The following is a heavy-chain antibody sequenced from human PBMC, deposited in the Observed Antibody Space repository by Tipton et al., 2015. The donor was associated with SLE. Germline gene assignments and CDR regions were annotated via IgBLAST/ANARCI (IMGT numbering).Heavy chain of an antibody. D-gene: IGHD2-2*01. V-gene: IGHV4-61*02. CDR2: VYATGST. CDR3: ARSPSILPAASDVFDI. J-gene: IGHJ3*02. Sequence: TLSLTCTVSGGSISSTTYYWSWIRQPAGKGLEWIGRVYATGSTTYNPSLESRVTISVDTSKNQFSLRLSSATAADTAVYFCARSPSILPAASDVFDIWGQGTVVTVSS. CDR1: GGSISSTTYY.